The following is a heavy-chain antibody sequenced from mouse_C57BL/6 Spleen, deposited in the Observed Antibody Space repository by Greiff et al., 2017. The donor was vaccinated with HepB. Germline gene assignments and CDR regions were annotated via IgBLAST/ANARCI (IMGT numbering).Heavy chain of an antibody. Sequence: VQLKQSGPGLVKPSQSLSLTCSVTGYSITSGYYWNWIRQFPGNKLEWMGYISYDGSNNYNPSLKNRISITRDTSKNQFFLKLNSVTTEDTATYYCARRHGSYYFDYWGQGTTLTVSS. CDR1: GYSITSGYY. CDR3: ARRHGSYYFDY. V-gene: IGHV3-6*01. CDR2: ISYDGSN. J-gene: IGHJ2*01. D-gene: IGHD1-1*01.